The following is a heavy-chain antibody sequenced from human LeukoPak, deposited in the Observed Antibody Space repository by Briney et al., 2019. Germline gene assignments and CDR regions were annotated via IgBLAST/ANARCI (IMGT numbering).Heavy chain of an antibody. Sequence: GGSLRLSCTASGFTFGDYAMSWVRQAPGKGLEWVGFIRSKAYGGTTEYAASVKGRFTISRDDSKSIAYLQMNSLKTEDTAVYYCTKSRPPMATPHYFNYWGQGTLVTVSS. CDR3: TKSRPPMATPHYFNY. J-gene: IGHJ4*02. D-gene: IGHD5-24*01. CDR1: GFTFGDYA. CDR2: IRSKAYGGTT. V-gene: IGHV3-49*04.